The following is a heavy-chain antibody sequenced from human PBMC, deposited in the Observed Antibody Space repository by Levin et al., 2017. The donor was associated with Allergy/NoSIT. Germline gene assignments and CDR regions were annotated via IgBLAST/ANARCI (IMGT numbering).Heavy chain of an antibody. V-gene: IGHV3-23*01. J-gene: IGHJ6*02. D-gene: IGHD2-15*01. CDR1: GFTFSNYA. CDR3: VKRYCSGGGCSPRGMDV. CDR2: ISDSGVSP. Sequence: GGSLRLSCAASGFTFSNYAMNWVRQAPGKGLEWVSGISDSGVSPVYADSVRGRFSISRDNSRNTLYLHMNNLRAEDTAIYYCVKRYCSGGGCSPRGMDVWGQGTTVTVSS.